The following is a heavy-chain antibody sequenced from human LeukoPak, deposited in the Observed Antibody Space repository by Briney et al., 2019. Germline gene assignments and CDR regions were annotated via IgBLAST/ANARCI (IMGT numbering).Heavy chain of an antibody. D-gene: IGHD2-15*01. Sequence: ASVKVSCKASGYTFTSYGISWVRQAPGQGLEWMGWISAYNGNTNYAQKLQGRVTMTTDTSTSTACMELRSLRSDDTAVYYCARDGAAAGYFHYWGQGTLVTVSS. V-gene: IGHV1-18*01. CDR2: ISAYNGNT. CDR3: ARDGAAAGYFHY. CDR1: GYTFTSYG. J-gene: IGHJ4*02.